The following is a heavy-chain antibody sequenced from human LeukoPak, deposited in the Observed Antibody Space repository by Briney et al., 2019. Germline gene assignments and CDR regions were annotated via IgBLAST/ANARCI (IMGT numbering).Heavy chain of an antibody. CDR2: IYYSGTT. Sequence: SETLSLTCAVYGGSFSSYYWSWIRQPPGKGLEWIGYIYYSGTTNYNPSLKSRVTMSVDTSKNQFSLKLSSVTAADTAVYYCARGVYIAAAQYGYWGQGTPVTVSS. D-gene: IGHD6-13*01. J-gene: IGHJ4*02. CDR3: ARGVYIAAAQYGY. V-gene: IGHV4-59*01. CDR1: GGSFSSYY.